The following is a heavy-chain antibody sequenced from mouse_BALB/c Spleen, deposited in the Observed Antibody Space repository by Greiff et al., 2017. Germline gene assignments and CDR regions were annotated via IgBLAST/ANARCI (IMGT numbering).Heavy chain of an antibody. D-gene: IGHD1-2*01. V-gene: IGHV5-4*02. J-gene: IGHJ4*01. CDR3: ARDPYYGYLYYYAMDY. CDR2: ISDGGSYT. Sequence: EVKLVESGGGLVKPGGSLKLSCAASGFTFSDYYMYWVRQTPEKRLEWVATISDGGSYTYYPDSVKGRFTISRDNAKNNLYLQMSSLKSEDTAMYYCARDPYYGYLYYYAMDYWGQGTSVTVSS. CDR1: GFTFSDYY.